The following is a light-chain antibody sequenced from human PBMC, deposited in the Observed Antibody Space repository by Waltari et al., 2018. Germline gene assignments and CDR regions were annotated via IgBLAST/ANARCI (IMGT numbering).Light chain of an antibody. CDR3: AAWDDSLSALV. J-gene: IGLJ3*02. V-gene: IGLV1-47*01. CDR1: TSNIGRIY. CDR2: RDE. Sequence: QSVLPQPPSASGPPGQRTTISCSGGTSNIGRIYVSCYQHLPGAAPKLLSGRDEHRPSGVPDRISGSKSGTSASLAISGLRSEDEADYYCAAWDDSLSALVFGGGTKLTVL.